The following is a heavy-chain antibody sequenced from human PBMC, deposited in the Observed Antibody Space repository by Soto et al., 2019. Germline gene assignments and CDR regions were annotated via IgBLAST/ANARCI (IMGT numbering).Heavy chain of an antibody. D-gene: IGHD1-26*01. CDR2: ISGYNGNT. CDR3: ARVLSGWFDP. Sequence: ASVKVSCKASGYTFTSYAITWVRQAPGQGLEWMGWISGYNGNTKYAQKLQGRVTMTIDTSTSTAYMELRSLRSDDTAVYYCARVLSGWFDPWGQGTLVTVSS. J-gene: IGHJ5*02. CDR1: GYTFTSYA. V-gene: IGHV1-18*04.